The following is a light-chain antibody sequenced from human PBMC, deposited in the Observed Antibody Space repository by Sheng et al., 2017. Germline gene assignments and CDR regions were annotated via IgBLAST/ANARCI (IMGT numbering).Light chain of an antibody. J-gene: IGKJ1*01. CDR2: SAS. Sequence: EIVLTQSPGTLSLSPGERATLSCRASQSVSSSYLAWYQQRPGQAPRPLIYSASSRATGTPDRFSGSGSGTDFTLIISRLEPEDFAVYYCQHYGTSPRTFGQGTKVEIK. CDR1: QSVSSSY. CDR3: QHYGTSPRT. V-gene: IGKV3-20*01.